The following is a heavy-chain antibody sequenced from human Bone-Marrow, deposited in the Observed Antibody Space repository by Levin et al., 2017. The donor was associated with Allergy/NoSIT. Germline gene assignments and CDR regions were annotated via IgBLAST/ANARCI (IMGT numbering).Heavy chain of an antibody. Sequence: ASVKVSCKTSGYTFINYGISWVRQAPGQGLEWMGWISTYYGNTNTKYAQKFQGRVTMTTDTSTSTAYMDLRSLTYDDTAVYFCARDHAYTVDYWGQGTLVTVSS. D-gene: IGHD2-2*02. J-gene: IGHJ4*02. CDR1: GYTFINYG. V-gene: IGHV1-18*01. CDR2: ISTYYGNTNT. CDR3: ARDHAYTVDY.